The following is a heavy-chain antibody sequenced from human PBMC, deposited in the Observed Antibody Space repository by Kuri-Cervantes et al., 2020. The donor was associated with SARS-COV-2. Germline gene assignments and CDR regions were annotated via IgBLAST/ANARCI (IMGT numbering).Heavy chain of an antibody. CDR3: ASGAYGQLTRY. CDR1: GGSISNYY. Sequence: SETLSLTCTVSGGSISNYYWSWIRQSPGKGLEWIGYNFYTGSTNYNPSLKSRVTISVDTSKNQFSLKLSSVTAADTAVYYCASGAYGQLTRYWGQGTLVTVSS. V-gene: IGHV4-59*01. J-gene: IGHJ4*02. D-gene: IGHD3-16*01. CDR2: NFYTGST.